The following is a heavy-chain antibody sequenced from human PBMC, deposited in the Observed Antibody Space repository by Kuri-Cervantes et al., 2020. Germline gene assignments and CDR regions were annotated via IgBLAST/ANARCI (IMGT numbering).Heavy chain of an antibody. CDR2: ISHSGGT. CDR3: ARLYFVGWYYYDSSGYSYFDY. Sequence: SQTLSLTCAVSGYSLSSGYYWGWIRQPPGKGREWIGSISHSGGTYYNPSLKSRVTISVDTSKNQFSLKLSSVTAPGTAVYYCARLYFVGWYYYDSSGYSYFDYWGQGTLVTVSS. V-gene: IGHV4-38-2*01. D-gene: IGHD3-22*01. J-gene: IGHJ4*02. CDR1: GYSLSSGYY.